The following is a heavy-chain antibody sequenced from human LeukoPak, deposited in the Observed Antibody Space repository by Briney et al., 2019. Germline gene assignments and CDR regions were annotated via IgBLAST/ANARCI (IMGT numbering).Heavy chain of an antibody. CDR1: GYSISSSYY. CDR3: ARQPAYYDILTGYTWFDP. Sequence: SETLSLTCTVSGYSISSSYYWGWIRQPPGKGLEWIGSIYYSGSTYYNPSLKSRVTISVDTSKNQFSLKLSSVTAADTAVYYCARQPAYYDILTGYTWFDPWGQGTLVTVSS. J-gene: IGHJ5*02. V-gene: IGHV4-39*01. CDR2: IYYSGST. D-gene: IGHD3-9*01.